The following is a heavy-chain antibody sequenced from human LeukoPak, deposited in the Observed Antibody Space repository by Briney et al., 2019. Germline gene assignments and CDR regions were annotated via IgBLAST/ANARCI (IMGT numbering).Heavy chain of an antibody. V-gene: IGHV4-39*07. J-gene: IGHJ4*02. CDR3: ARDLNGELSGR. CDR2: IYYSGST. D-gene: IGHD1-26*01. CDR1: GGSISSSSYY. Sequence: SETLSLTCTVSGGSISSSSYYWGWIRQPPGKGLEWIGSIYYSGSTYYNPSLKSRVTISVDTSKNQFSLKLSSVTAADTAVYYCARDLNGELSGRWGQGTLVTVSP.